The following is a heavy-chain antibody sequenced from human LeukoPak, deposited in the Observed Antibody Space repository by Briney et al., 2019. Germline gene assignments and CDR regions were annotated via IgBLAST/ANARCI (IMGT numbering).Heavy chain of an antibody. V-gene: IGHV2-5*02. J-gene: IGHJ4*02. D-gene: IGHD3-22*01. Sequence: PGPTLVKPTQTLTLTCTFSGFSLSTSGVGVGWIRQPPGKALEWVAVIYWDDDRRYSPSLKSRVTITRDTSKNQVVLTMTNMDPGDTAIYYCAHSPDSSGYYYFDHWGQGTLVTVSS. CDR1: GFSLSTSGVG. CDR3: AHSPDSSGYYYFDH. CDR2: IYWDDDR.